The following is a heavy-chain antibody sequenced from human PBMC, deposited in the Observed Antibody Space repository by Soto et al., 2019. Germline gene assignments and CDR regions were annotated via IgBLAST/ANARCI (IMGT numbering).Heavy chain of an antibody. V-gene: IGHV1-24*01. CDR3: ATLPRTIERTPAAIWSFDS. J-gene: IGHJ4*02. Sequence: ASVKVSCKVSGYSLSDLSVHWVRQAPGKGLEWMGGLDAEDGETIYAQKLQGRGTMTEDTSTDTAYMELSSLTSEDTAMYYCATLPRTIERTPAAIWSFDSWGQGTLVTVSS. D-gene: IGHD2-2*01. CDR1: GYSLSDLS. CDR2: LDAEDGET.